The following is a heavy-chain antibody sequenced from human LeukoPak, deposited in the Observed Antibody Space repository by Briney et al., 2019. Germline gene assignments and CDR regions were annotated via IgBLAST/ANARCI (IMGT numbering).Heavy chain of an antibody. V-gene: IGHV4-59*01. CDR2: IYYSGST. J-gene: IGHJ4*02. CDR1: GGSISSYY. Sequence: SETLSLTCTVSGGSISSYYWGWIRQPPGKGLEWIGYIYYSGSTNYNPSLKSRVTISVDTSKNQFSLKLSSVTAADTAVYYCARGGVVRGVIRSRDYFDYWGQGTLVTVSS. CDR3: ARGGVVRGVIRSRDYFDY. D-gene: IGHD3-10*01.